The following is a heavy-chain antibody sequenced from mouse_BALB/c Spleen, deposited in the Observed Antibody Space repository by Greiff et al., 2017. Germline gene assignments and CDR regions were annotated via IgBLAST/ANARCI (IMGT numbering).Heavy chain of an antibody. CDR3: ARNDGTKGFDY. D-gene: IGHD2-3*01. Sequence: QVQLQQSGPGLVQPSQSLSITCTVSGFSLTSYGVHWVRQSPGKGLEWLGVIWSGGSTDYNAAFISRLSISKDNSKSQVFFKMNSLQANDTAIYYCARNDGTKGFDYWGQGTTLTVSS. CDR1: GFSLTSYG. J-gene: IGHJ2*01. CDR2: IWSGGST. V-gene: IGHV2-2*02.